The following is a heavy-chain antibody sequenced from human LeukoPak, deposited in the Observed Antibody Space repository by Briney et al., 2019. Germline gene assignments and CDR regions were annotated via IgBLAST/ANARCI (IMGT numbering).Heavy chain of an antibody. V-gene: IGHV4-59*01. CDR2: IYYSGST. J-gene: IGHJ3*02. CDR1: GGSISGYY. CDR3: ARVWDTAHAFDI. D-gene: IGHD5-18*01. Sequence: SETLSLTCTASGGSISGYYWSWIRQPPGKGLEWIGYIYYSGSTNYNPSLKSRVTISVDTSKNQFSLKLSSVTAADTAVYYCARVWDTAHAFDIWGQGTMVTVSS.